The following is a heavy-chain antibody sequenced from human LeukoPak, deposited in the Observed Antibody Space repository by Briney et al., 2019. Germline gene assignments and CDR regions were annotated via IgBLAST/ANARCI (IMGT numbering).Heavy chain of an antibody. D-gene: IGHD3-22*01. Sequence: PSGTLSLTCAVSGGSHSSSNWWSWVRPPPGKGLEGIGEIYHSGSTNYNPSLKSRVTISVDKSKNQFSLKLSSVTAADTAVYYCAREVYDSSGYYILGVDYWGQGTLVTVSS. CDR2: IYHSGST. V-gene: IGHV4-4*02. CDR3: AREVYDSSGYYILGVDY. CDR1: GGSHSSSNW. J-gene: IGHJ4*02.